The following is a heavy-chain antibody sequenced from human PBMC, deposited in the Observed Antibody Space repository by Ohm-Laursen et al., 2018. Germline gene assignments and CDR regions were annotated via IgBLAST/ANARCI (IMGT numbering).Heavy chain of an antibody. D-gene: IGHD3-10*01. J-gene: IGHJ4*02. CDR3: ARRAYYYGSGSYYLNY. V-gene: IGHV1-18*01. CDR1: GYTFTSYG. Sequence: GSSVKVSCKASGYTFTSYGISWVRQAPGQGLEWMGWISADNGNTNYAPNLQGRVTMTRDTSTSTVYMELSSLRSEDTAVYYCARRAYYYGSGSYYLNYWGQGTLVTVSS. CDR2: ISADNGNT.